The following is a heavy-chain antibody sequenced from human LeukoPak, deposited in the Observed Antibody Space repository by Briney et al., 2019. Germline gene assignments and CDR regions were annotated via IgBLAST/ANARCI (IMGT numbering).Heavy chain of an antibody. CDR3: AKICGYDYALFDY. Sequence: GGSLRLSCAASGFTFRSYAMTWVRQAPGKGLEWVSFISGSGGSTYYADSVKGRFTISRDNSKNTLYLQMNSLRAEDTAVYYCAKICGYDYALFDYWGQGTLVTVSS. J-gene: IGHJ4*02. CDR2: ISGSGGST. V-gene: IGHV3-23*01. D-gene: IGHD5-12*01. CDR1: GFTFRSYA.